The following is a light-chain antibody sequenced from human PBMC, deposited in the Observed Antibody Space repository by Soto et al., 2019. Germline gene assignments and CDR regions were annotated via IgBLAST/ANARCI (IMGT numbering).Light chain of an antibody. V-gene: IGLV3-21*04. Sequence: SYELTQPPSASVAPGKTARITCGGNNIGSKSVHWYQQKPGQAPVLVIYYDSDRPSGIPERVSGSNSGNTATLTISRVEAGDEADYYCQVWDSSSDHPVVFGGGTKVTVL. CDR3: QVWDSSSDHPVV. CDR2: YDS. CDR1: NIGSKS. J-gene: IGLJ2*01.